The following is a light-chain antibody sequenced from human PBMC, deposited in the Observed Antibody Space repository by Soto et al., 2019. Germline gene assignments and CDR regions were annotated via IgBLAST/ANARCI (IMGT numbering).Light chain of an antibody. Sequence: ALTQPASVSGSPGQSITISCTGTSTDVGRYNYVSWYQQHPGKAPKLMVYDVSNRPSWVSNRFSGSKSVITASLTISGLQAEDEADYYCTSYTSASTYVFGSGTKVNGL. CDR2: DVS. CDR1: STDVGRYNY. CDR3: TSYTSASTYV. J-gene: IGLJ1*01. V-gene: IGLV2-14*01.